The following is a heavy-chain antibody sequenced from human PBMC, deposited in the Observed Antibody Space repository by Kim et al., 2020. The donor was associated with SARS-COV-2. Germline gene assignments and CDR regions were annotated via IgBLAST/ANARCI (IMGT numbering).Heavy chain of an antibody. Sequence: SETLSLTCTVSGGSISSSSYYWGWIRQPPGKGLEWIGSIYYSGSTYYNPSLKSRVTISVDTSKNQFSLKLSSVTAADTAVYYCARHRYVDIVATILVYYFDYWGQGTLVTVSS. CDR1: GGSISSSSYY. D-gene: IGHD5-12*01. CDR3: ARHRYVDIVATILVYYFDY. J-gene: IGHJ4*02. V-gene: IGHV4-39*01. CDR2: IYYSGST.